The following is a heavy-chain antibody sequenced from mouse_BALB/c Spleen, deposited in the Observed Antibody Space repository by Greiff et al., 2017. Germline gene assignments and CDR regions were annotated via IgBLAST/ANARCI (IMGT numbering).Heavy chain of an antibody. D-gene: IGHD1-1*01. CDR2: INPYNDGT. CDR1: GYTFTSYV. V-gene: IGHV1-14*01. Sequence: VQLKQSGPELVKPGASVKMSCKASGYTFTSYVMHWVKQKPGQGLEWIGYINPYNDGTKYNEKFKGKATLTSDKSSSTAYMELSSLTSEDSAVYYCARWNYGSSYDAMDYWGQGTSVTVSS. J-gene: IGHJ4*01. CDR3: ARWNYGSSYDAMDY.